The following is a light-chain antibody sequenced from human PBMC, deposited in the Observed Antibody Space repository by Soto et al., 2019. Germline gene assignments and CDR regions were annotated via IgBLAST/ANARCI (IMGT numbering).Light chain of an antibody. J-gene: IGLJ2*01. CDR3: CSYATTTL. CDR2: EVN. Sequence: QSALTQPASVSGSPGQSITISCTGTSSDVGSYNLVSWYQQHPGKAPKLIIYEVNKRPSGVSNRFSGSKSGNTASLTVSGLQAEDGAEYYCCSYATTTLFGGGTQLTVL. CDR1: SSDVGSYNL. V-gene: IGLV2-23*02.